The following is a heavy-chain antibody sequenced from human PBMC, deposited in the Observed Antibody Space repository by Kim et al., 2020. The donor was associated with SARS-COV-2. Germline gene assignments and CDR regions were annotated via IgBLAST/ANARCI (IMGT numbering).Heavy chain of an antibody. J-gene: IGHJ4*02. V-gene: IGHV3-23*01. CDR3: ASPAPRGGAVTTGNY. D-gene: IGHD4-17*01. Sequence: DSVKGRFTISRDNSTNTLYLQMNSLRAEDTAVYYCASPAPRGGAVTTGNYWGQGTLVTVSS.